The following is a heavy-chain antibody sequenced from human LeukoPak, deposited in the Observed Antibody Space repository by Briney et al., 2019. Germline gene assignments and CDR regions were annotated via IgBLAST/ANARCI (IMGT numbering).Heavy chain of an antibody. CDR1: GFTFSSYW. CDR2: INSDGSST. CDR3: ASLASVVDFDY. D-gene: IGHD4-23*01. J-gene: IGHJ4*02. V-gene: IGHV3-74*01. Sequence: QAGGSLRLSCSAPGFTFSSYWMHWVRQAPGKGLVWVSRINSDGSSTSYADSVKGRFTISRDNAKNTLYLQMNSLRAEDTAVYYCASLASVVDFDYWGQGTLVTVSS.